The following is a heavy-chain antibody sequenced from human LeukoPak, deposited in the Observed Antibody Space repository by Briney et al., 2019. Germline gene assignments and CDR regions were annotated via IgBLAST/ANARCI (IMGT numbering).Heavy chain of an antibody. Sequence: GGSLRLSCAASGFTFSSYGMHWVRQAPGKGLEWVAFIRYDGSNKYYADSVKGRFTISRDNSKNTLYLQMNSLRAEDTAVYYCAKERVLLWFGESINGLDYWGQGTLVTVSS. CDR2: IRYDGSNK. D-gene: IGHD3-10*01. CDR3: AKERVLLWFGESINGLDY. CDR1: GFTFSSYG. J-gene: IGHJ4*02. V-gene: IGHV3-30*02.